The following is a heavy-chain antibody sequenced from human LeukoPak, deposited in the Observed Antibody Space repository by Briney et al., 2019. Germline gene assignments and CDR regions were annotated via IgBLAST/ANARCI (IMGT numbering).Heavy chain of an antibody. J-gene: IGHJ6*03. Sequence: GGSLRLSCAASGFTFSSYAMSWVRQAPGKGLEWVSAISGSDASAYHADSVKGRFTTSRDNSKNTLYLQMNSLRAEDTAVYYCAKGSSESWYYYYMDVWGKGTTVTVSS. V-gene: IGHV3-23*01. CDR1: GFTFSSYA. D-gene: IGHD6-13*01. CDR3: AKGSSESWYYYYMDV. CDR2: ISGSDASA.